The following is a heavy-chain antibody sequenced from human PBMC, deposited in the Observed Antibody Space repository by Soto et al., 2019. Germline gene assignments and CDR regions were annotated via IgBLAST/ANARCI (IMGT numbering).Heavy chain of an antibody. V-gene: IGHV3-23*01. CDR1: GFTFSSYA. Sequence: GGSLRLSCAASGFTFSSYAMSWLRQAPGKGLEWVSAISGSGGSTDYADSVKGRFTISRDNSKNTLYLQMNSLRAEDTALYYCAKDLVSIFGVAPDYWGQGTMVTVSS. CDR3: AKDLVSIFGVAPDY. D-gene: IGHD3-3*01. J-gene: IGHJ4*02. CDR2: ISGSGGST.